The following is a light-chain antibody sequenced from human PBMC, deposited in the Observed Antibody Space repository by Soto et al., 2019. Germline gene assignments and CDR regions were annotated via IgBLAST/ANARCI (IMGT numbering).Light chain of an antibody. CDR1: QSVSSN. Sequence: EIVMTQSPATLSVSPGERATFSCRASQSVSSNLAWYQQKPGQAPRLLIYGASIRATGIPARFSGSGSGTEFTLTISTLQSEDFAIYYCHHYNNWPPWTFGQGTKVDI. CDR2: GAS. V-gene: IGKV3-15*01. J-gene: IGKJ1*01. CDR3: HHYNNWPPWT.